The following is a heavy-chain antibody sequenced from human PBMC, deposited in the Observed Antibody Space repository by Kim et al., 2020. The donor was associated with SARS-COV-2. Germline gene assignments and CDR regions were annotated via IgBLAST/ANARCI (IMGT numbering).Heavy chain of an antibody. Sequence: GVNTFYADSVKGRFTNSRDTSKNTQYLQMNSRRAEDTALYYCARTNNLDSWGQGTLVTVTS. D-gene: IGHD1-7*01. J-gene: IGHJ4*02. CDR3: ARTNNLDS. CDR2: GVNT. V-gene: IGHV3-23*01.